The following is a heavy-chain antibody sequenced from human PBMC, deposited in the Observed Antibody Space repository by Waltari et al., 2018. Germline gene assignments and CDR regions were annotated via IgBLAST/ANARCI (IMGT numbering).Heavy chain of an antibody. CDR3: AKSTSRSDWLDP. V-gene: IGHV1-18*01. CDR1: GYSFSTNG. D-gene: IGHD3-3*01. J-gene: IGHJ5*02. Sequence: QGQLVQSGAEVKKPGASVKISCKASGYSFSTNGISWVRQAPGQGLEWMGWISGYNDNIVYGEKFQGRVTMTIDTGTSTAYMELRSLRSDDTAVYYCAKSTSRSDWLDPWGQGTLVTVSS. CDR2: ISGYNDNI.